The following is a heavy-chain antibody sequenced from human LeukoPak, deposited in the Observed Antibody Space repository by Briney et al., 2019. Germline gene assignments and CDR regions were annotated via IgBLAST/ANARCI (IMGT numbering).Heavy chain of an antibody. D-gene: IGHD3-22*01. V-gene: IGHV3-21*01. CDR2: ISSSSSYI. Sequence: GGSLRLSCAASGFTFSSYSMNWVRQAPGKGLEWVSTISSSSSYIYYADSVKGRFTISRDNAKTSLYLQMNSLRAEDTAVYYCARVGYYDSSGYRAFDIWGQGTMVTVSS. CDR3: ARVGYYDSSGYRAFDI. J-gene: IGHJ3*02. CDR1: GFTFSSYS.